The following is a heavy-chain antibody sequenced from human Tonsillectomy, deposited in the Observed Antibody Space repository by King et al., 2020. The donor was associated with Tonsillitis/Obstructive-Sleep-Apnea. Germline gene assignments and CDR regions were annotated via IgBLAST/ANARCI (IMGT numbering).Heavy chain of an antibody. CDR2: IWNDGKNK. Sequence: VQLVESGGGVVQPGTSLRLSCAASGFTFKNYGMHWVRQAQGKGLEWVAVIWNDGKNKNYADSAKGRFTISRDNSKNTLYLEMNSLRAEDTALYSCARDRGGDEPIDYWGQGTLVTVSS. CDR1: GFTFKNYG. D-gene: IGHD3-16*01. V-gene: IGHV3-33*01. J-gene: IGHJ4*02. CDR3: ARDRGGDEPIDY.